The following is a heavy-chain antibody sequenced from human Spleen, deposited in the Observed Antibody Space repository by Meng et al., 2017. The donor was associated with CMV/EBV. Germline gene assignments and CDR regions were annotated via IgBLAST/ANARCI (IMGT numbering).Heavy chain of an antibody. V-gene: IGHV1-2*02. D-gene: IGHD7-27*01. CDR3: ARDNNWGPDY. CDR1: GYTFTAHY. J-gene: IGHJ4*02. Sequence: SCKASGYTFTAHYFHWVRQAPGQGLEWMGWIHPHRGDTNYAQQFQGRVTLTRDTSVNTGYMELTRLTSDDTAVYYCARDNNWGPDYWGQGTLVTVSS. CDR2: IHPHRGDT.